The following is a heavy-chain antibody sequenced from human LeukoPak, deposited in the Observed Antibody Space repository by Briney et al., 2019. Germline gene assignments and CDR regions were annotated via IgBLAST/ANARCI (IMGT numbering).Heavy chain of an antibody. D-gene: IGHD3-3*01. V-gene: IGHV3-33*06. J-gene: IGHJ6*03. CDR1: GFSFSSYG. Sequence: GGSLRLSCAASGFSFSSYGMHWVRQAPGKGLVWVAVIWYDRSNEYYADSVKGRFTISRDNSKNTLYLQMNSLRAEDTAVYYCAKDGRAYDFWSGYGLDYYYMDVWGKGTTVTVSS. CDR3: AKDGRAYDFWSGYGLDYYYMDV. CDR2: IWYDRSNE.